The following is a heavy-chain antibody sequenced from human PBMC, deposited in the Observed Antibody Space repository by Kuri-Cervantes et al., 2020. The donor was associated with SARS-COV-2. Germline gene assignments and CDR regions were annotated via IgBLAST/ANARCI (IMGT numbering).Heavy chain of an antibody. Sequence: ASVKVSCKASGGTFSSYAISWVRQAPGQGLGWMGIINPSGGSTSYAQKFQGRVTMTRDTSTSTVYMELSSLRSEDTAVYYCARGAPIVVVPAAKGDDAFDIWGQGTMVTVSS. J-gene: IGHJ3*02. CDR3: ARGAPIVVVPAAKGDDAFDI. CDR1: GGTFSSYA. D-gene: IGHD2-2*01. CDR2: INPSGGST. V-gene: IGHV1-46*01.